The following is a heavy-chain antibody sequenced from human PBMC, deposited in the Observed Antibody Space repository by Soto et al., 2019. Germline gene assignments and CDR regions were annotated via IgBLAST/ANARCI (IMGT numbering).Heavy chain of an antibody. CDR2: ISSNGIGT. CDR1: GFTLSSDA. V-gene: IGHV3-64*01. CDR3: ARRARADYYYMDV. D-gene: IGHD6-6*01. Sequence: EVQLVESVGGWAQPGGSLRLSCAASGFTLSSDAMDWVRQAPGKGLEYVSGISSNGIGTYYANSVKGRFTISRDNSKNTVYLQMDSLRPEDMAVYYCARRARADYYYMDVWGKGTTVTVS. J-gene: IGHJ6*03.